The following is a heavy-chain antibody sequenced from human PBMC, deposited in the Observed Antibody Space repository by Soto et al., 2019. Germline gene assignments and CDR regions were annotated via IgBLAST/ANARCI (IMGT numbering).Heavy chain of an antibody. Sequence: GGSLRLSCAASGFTFGNYWMHWVRQAPGKGLEWVSRMNSDGSTANYADSVKGRFTVSRDNARNTLHLQMNSLRAEDTAVYYCATAEVDYWGPGTLVTVSS. CDR1: GFTFGNYW. V-gene: IGHV3-74*01. CDR2: MNSDGSTA. J-gene: IGHJ4*02. CDR3: ATAEVDY.